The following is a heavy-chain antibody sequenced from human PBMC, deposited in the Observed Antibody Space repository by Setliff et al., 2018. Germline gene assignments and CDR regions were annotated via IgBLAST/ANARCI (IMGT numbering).Heavy chain of an antibody. V-gene: IGHV5-51*01. CDR3: ARQKSTGSGNNWFDP. Sequence: GESLTISCKGSGFSFTDFWIGWVRQMPGKGLEWMGLIYAGDSDTRYNPSFQGRVTMSADKSINTACLQWSSLKASDTAIHYCARQKSTGSGNNWFDPWGQGTLVPVSS. D-gene: IGHD3-10*01. CDR2: IYAGDSDT. J-gene: IGHJ5*02. CDR1: GFSFTDFW.